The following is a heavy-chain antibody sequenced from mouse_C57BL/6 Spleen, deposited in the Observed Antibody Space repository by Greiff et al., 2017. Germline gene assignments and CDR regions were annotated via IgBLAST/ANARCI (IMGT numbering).Heavy chain of an antibody. CDR2: IDPSDSYT. J-gene: IGHJ3*01. Sequence: QVQLQQSGAELVRPGTSVKLSCKASGYTFTSYWMHWVKQRPGQGLEWIGVIDPSDSYTNYNQKFKGKATLTVDTSSSTAYMQLSSLTSEDSAVYYGARKEEGYDYDFAYWGQGTLVTVSA. CDR1: GYTFTSYW. CDR3: ARKEEGYDYDFAY. D-gene: IGHD2-4*01. V-gene: IGHV1-59*01.